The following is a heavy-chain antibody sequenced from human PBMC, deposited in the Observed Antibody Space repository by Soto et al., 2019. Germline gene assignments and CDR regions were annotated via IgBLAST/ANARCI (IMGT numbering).Heavy chain of an antibody. CDR1: GGSISSSSYY. J-gene: IGHJ5*01. Sequence: QLQLQESGPGLVKPSETLSLTCTVSGGSISSSSYYWGWIRQPPGKGLEWIGSIYYSGSTYYNPSLXXRXTXXVDTSKNQFSLKLSSVTASDTAVYYCARHDTWFDYWGQGTLVTVSS. CDR3: ARHDTWFDY. V-gene: IGHV4-39*01. CDR2: IYYSGST.